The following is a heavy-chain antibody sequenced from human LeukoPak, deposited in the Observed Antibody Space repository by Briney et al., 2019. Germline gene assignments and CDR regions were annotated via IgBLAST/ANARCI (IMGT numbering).Heavy chain of an antibody. CDR1: GGSFSGYY. Sequence: SETLSLTCAVYGGSFSGYYWSWIRQPPGKGLEWIGEINHSGSTNYNPSLKSRVTISVDTSKNQFSLKLSSVTATDTAVYYCARGVSMIVVVIHDWYFDLWGRGTLVTVSS. V-gene: IGHV4-34*01. D-gene: IGHD3-22*01. CDR3: ARGVSMIVVVIHDWYFDL. J-gene: IGHJ2*01. CDR2: INHSGST.